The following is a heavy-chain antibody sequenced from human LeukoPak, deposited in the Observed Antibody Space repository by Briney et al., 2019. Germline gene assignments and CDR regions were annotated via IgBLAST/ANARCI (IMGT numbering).Heavy chain of an antibody. CDR3: AKDLYDSSGSRYDY. D-gene: IGHD3-22*01. CDR2: MSESGSST. Sequence: GGSLRLSCAASGFTFSNYAMSWVRQAPGKGLEWVAAMSESGSSTWYADSVKGRLTISRDNSKNTLFLQMNSLRAEDTAVYYCAKDLYDSSGSRYDYWGQGALVTVSS. V-gene: IGHV3-23*01. CDR1: GFTFSNYA. J-gene: IGHJ4*02.